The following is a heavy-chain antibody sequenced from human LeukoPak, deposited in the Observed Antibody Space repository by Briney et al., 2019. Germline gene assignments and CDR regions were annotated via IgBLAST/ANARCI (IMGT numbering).Heavy chain of an antibody. CDR1: GFTFSSYW. CDR3: ARDVRRLWSPRGFDY. D-gene: IGHD5-18*01. Sequence: GGSLRLSCAASGFTFSSYWMSWVRQAPGKGLEWVANIKQDGSEKYYVDSVKGRFTIPRDNAKNSLYLQMNSLRAEDTAVYYCARDVRRLWSPRGFDYWGQGTLVTVSS. V-gene: IGHV3-7*01. CDR2: IKQDGSEK. J-gene: IGHJ4*02.